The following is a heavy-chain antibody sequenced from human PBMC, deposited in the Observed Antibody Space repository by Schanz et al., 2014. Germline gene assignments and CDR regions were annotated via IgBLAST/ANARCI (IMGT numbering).Heavy chain of an antibody. J-gene: IGHJ4*02. CDR3: IRGDIMVVPVAHF. Sequence: VQLVESGGGVAQPGGSLRLSCAASGFSFSDYGMHWVRQAPGRGLEWVAVISYHGSERYYADSVKGRFTISRDNSKNTLYLQMNSLRAEDTAVYYCIRGDIMVVPVAHFWGQGILVTVSS. V-gene: IGHV3-30*03. CDR2: ISYHGSER. CDR1: GFSFSDYG. D-gene: IGHD2-2*01.